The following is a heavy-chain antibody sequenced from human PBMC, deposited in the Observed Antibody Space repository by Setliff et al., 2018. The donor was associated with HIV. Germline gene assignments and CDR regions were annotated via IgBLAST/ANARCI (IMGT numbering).Heavy chain of an antibody. Sequence: SETLSLTCRVSGYSIISGDYWGWIRQPPGKGLEWIGSIYRTGSTYYNPSLKSRITMSIDTSKNQFSVNLSSVTASDTAVYYCAREDYYYYGMDVWGQGTTVTVSS. CDR2: IYRTGST. CDR3: AREDYYYYGMDV. V-gene: IGHV4-38-2*02. J-gene: IGHJ6*02. CDR1: GYSIISGDY.